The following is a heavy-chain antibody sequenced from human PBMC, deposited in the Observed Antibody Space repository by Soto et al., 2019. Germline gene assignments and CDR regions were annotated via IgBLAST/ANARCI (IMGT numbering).Heavy chain of an antibody. J-gene: IGHJ5*02. CDR3: ARGVTVFGLVSRFWFDP. CDR1: GRSISSGDYS. D-gene: IGHD3-3*01. V-gene: IGHV4-30-4*01. Sequence: SQTLSLTCTVSGRSISSGDYSWSWVRQSPGKGLEWIGHIYNSGITYYNPSLKSRVVISIDTSRNQFSLRLNSLTAADRAVYFCARGVTVFGLVSRFWFDPWGRGTVVTVSS. CDR2: IYNSGIT.